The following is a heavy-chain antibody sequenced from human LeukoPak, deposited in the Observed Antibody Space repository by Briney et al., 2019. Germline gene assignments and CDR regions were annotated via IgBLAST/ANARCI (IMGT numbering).Heavy chain of an antibody. CDR3: ASVLLRRYYFDY. CDR1: GFTFSSYW. Sequence: GGSLRLSCAASGFTFSSYWMSWVRQAPGKGREGVANIKQDGSEKYYVDSVKGRFTISRDNPKNSLYLQMNSLRAEDTAVYYCASVLLRRYYFDYWGQGTLVTVSS. V-gene: IGHV3-7*03. J-gene: IGHJ4*02. CDR2: IKQDGSEK. D-gene: IGHD2-15*01.